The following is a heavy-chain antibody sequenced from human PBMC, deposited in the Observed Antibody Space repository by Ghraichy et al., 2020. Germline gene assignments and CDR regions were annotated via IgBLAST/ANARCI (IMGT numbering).Heavy chain of an antibody. CDR1: GFTVSSNY. V-gene: IGHV3-53*01. CDR2: IYSGGST. D-gene: IGHD3-16*01. CDR3: ARGVWYDFDY. J-gene: IGHJ4*02. Sequence: GESLNISCAASGFTVSSNYMSWVRQAPGKGLEWVSVIYSGGSTYYADSVKGRFTISRDNSKNTLYLQMNSLRAEDTAVYYCARGVWYDFDYWGQGTLVTVSS.